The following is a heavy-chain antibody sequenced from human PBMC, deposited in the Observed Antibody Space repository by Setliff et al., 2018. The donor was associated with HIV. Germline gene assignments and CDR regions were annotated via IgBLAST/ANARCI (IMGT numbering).Heavy chain of an antibody. J-gene: IGHJ4*02. CDR3: AKDLVYYDSSGDLDY. V-gene: IGHV3-48*03. D-gene: IGHD3-22*01. CDR1: GFTFSSYE. Sequence: GGSLRLPCACSGFTFSSYEMNWVRQAPGKGLEWVSYISSSSSTIYYADSVKGRFTISRDNSKNTLYLQMNSLRAEDTAVYYCAKDLVYYDSSGDLDYWGQGTLVTVSS. CDR2: ISSSSSTI.